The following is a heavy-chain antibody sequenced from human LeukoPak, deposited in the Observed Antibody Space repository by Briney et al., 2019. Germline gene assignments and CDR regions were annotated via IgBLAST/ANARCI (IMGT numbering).Heavy chain of an antibody. J-gene: IGHJ3*02. CDR3: ARDRAYYDFWSGSNAFDI. CDR1: GGSISSYY. V-gene: IGHV4-59*01. Sequence: SETLSLTCTVSGGSISSYYWSWIRQPPGKGLEWIGYIYYSGSTNYNPSLKSRVTISVDTSKNQFSLKLSSVTAADTAVYYCARDRAYYDFWSGSNAFDIWGQGTMVTVSS. CDR2: IYYSGST. D-gene: IGHD3-3*01.